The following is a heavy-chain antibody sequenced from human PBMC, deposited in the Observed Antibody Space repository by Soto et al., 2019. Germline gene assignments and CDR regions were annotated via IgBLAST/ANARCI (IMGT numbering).Heavy chain of an antibody. V-gene: IGHV4-34*01. CDR2: INHSRST. Sequence: PSETLSLNYAVYGGSFSGYYWSRIRQPPGTGLEWIGEINHSRSTNYNPSLKSRVTISVDTSKNQFSLKLTSVTAADTAVYYCARDKITGLFDYWGQGTLATVS. D-gene: IGHD2-8*02. J-gene: IGHJ4*02. CDR3: ARDKITGLFDY. CDR1: GGSFSGYY.